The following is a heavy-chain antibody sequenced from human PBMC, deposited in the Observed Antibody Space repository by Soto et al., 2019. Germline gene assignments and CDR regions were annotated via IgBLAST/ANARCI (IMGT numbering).Heavy chain of an antibody. V-gene: IGHV4-39*01. D-gene: IGHD2-15*01. J-gene: IGHJ5*02. Sequence: PSETLSLTCTVSGGSISSSSYYWGWIRQPPGKGLEWIGSIYYSGSTYYNPSLKSRVTISVDTSKNQFSLKLSSVTAADTAVYYCARSYSDIVVVVAGFDPWGQGTLVTVSS. CDR2: IYYSGST. CDR1: GGSISSSSYY. CDR3: ARSYSDIVVVVAGFDP.